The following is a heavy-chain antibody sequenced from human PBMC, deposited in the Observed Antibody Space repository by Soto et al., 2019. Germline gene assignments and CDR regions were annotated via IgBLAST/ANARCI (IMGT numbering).Heavy chain of an antibody. CDR3: ARAPSTYSSSWYYFDY. D-gene: IGHD6-13*01. CDR2: IIPIFGTP. J-gene: IGHJ4*02. CDR1: GGTFNSYA. Sequence: QVQLVQSGAEVKKPGSSVKVSCKASGGTFNSYALSWVRQASGQGLEWMGGIIPIFGTPIYAQRFQGRITITADESTGTAYMELSSLRSEDTALYYCARAPSTYSSSWYYFDYWGQGTLITVSS. V-gene: IGHV1-69*01.